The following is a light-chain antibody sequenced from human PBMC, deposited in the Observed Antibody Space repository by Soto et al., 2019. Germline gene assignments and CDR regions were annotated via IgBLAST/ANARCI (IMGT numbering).Light chain of an antibody. J-gene: IGLJ3*02. CDR2: EVS. CDR3: TSYTISSTLVV. CDR1: SIYNY. Sequence: QSVLTQPASVSGSPGQSITISCTGTSIYNYVSWYQHHPGKAPKLMIYEVSNWPSGVSHRFSGSRSGNTASLTISGLQAEDEADYYCTSYTISSTLVVFGGGTKLTVL. V-gene: IGLV2-14*01.